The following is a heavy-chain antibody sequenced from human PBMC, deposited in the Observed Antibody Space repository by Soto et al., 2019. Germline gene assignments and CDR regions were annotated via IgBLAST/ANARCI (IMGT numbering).Heavy chain of an antibody. Sequence: GGSLRLSCAASGFIFKMYWMHRVRQSPGKGLVWISRIYNDGTYSDYADSVRGRFTISRDNVNDTLYLQMNNLRAEDSGLYYCTRGPRPISTGTGAYWGQGTQVTVSS. D-gene: IGHD3-10*01. CDR1: GFIFKMYW. J-gene: IGHJ4*02. CDR2: IYNDGTYS. CDR3: TRGPRPISTGTGAY. V-gene: IGHV3-74*01.